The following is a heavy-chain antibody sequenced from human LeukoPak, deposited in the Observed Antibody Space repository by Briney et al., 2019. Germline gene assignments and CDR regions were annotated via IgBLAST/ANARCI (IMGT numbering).Heavy chain of an antibody. J-gene: IGHJ4*02. CDR1: GFTFSSYW. Sequence: GGSLRLSCVASGFTFSSYWMSWVRQAPGKGLEWVANIKQDGSAKYYVDSVKGRFTISRDNAKNSLYLQMNSLRAEDTAVYYCARVIYGCHGDWGQGTLVTVSS. D-gene: IGHD4-17*01. V-gene: IGHV3-7*01. CDR3: ARVIYGCHGD. CDR2: IKQDGSAK.